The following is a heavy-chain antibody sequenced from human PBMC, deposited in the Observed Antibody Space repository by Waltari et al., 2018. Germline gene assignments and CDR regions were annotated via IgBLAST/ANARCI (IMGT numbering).Heavy chain of an antibody. CDR1: GGSISSSSYY. V-gene: IGHV4-39*07. CDR2: IYYSGRT. CDR3: ARHWWQQHNWFDP. J-gene: IGHJ5*02. D-gene: IGHD6-13*01. Sequence: QLQLQESGPGLVKPSETLSLTCTVSGGSISSSSYYWGWIRQPPWKRLEWIGSIYYSGRTDYNPALNSRVTISVDTSKTQFSLKLSSVTAADTAVYYCARHWWQQHNWFDPWGQGTLVTVSS.